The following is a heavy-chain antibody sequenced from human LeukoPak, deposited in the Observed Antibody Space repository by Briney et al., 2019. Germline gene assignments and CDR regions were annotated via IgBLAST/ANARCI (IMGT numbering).Heavy chain of an antibody. CDR1: GDSINNYY. J-gene: IGHJ4*02. Sequence: PSETLSLTCTVSGDSINNYYWSWIRQPPGKGLEWIGYIYYSGSTNYNPSLKSRVTISVDTSKNQFSLKLSSVTAADTAVYYCARVLGGSSWYHPLDYWGQGTLVTVSS. CDR3: ARVLGGSSWYHPLDY. V-gene: IGHV4-59*01. D-gene: IGHD6-13*01. CDR2: IYYSGST.